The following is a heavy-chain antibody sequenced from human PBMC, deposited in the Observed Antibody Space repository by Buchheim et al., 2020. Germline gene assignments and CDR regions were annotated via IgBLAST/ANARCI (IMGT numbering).Heavy chain of an antibody. CDR2: IYWDDDK. CDR3: AHRGLSAGYSSGWDGGYFDA. Sequence: QITLKESGPTLVKSTQTLTLTCTFSGFSLSTGGVGVGWIRQSPGKALELLALIYWDDDKRYSPSLRSRLTIIKYTSKNQVVLIMTNMDPVDTATYYCAHRGLSAGYSSGWDGGYFDAWGQGTL. V-gene: IGHV2-5*02. J-gene: IGHJ4*02. D-gene: IGHD6-19*01. CDR1: GFSLSTGGVG.